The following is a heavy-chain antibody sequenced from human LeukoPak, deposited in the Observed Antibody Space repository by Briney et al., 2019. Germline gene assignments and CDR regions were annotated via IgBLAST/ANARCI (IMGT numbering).Heavy chain of an antibody. D-gene: IGHD6-19*01. V-gene: IGHV4-59*01. CDR3: ASSGPIAVAALFGY. Sequence: SETLSLTCTVSGGSISSYYWSWIRQPPGKGLEWIGYIYYSGSTNYNPSLKSRVTISVDTSKNQFSLKLSSVAAADPAVYYCASSGPIAVAALFGYWGQGTLVTVSS. CDR1: GGSISSYY. CDR2: IYYSGST. J-gene: IGHJ4*02.